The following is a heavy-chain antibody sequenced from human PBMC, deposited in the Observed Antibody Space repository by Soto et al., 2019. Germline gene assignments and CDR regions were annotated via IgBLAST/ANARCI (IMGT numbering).Heavy chain of an antibody. D-gene: IGHD6-19*01. J-gene: IGHJ4*02. Sequence: QVQLQESGPGLVKPSGTLSLTCAVSGDSVSRPHYWCWVSQPPGKGLEWIGEVFHTGTTSYNPSLRSRVTISMDKSNNQFSLDLSSVTAADTAVYYCARSAGWYAVHSWGPGTPVIVSS. V-gene: IGHV4-4*02. CDR1: GDSVSRPHY. CDR3: ARSAGWYAVHS. CDR2: VFHTGTT.